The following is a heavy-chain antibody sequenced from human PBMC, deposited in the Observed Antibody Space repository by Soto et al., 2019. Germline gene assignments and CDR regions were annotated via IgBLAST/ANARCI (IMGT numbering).Heavy chain of an antibody. D-gene: IGHD3-9*01. CDR3: ATGLLRYYAY. CDR2: ISSSSSYI. V-gene: IGHV3-21*03. Sequence: PGGSLRLSCAASGFPFSTYDMSWVRQAPGKGLEWVSSISSSSSYIYYADSVKGRFTISRDNAKNSLYLQMNSLNTEDTAVYYCATGLLRYYAYWGHGTLVTVSS. J-gene: IGHJ4*01. CDR1: GFPFSTYD.